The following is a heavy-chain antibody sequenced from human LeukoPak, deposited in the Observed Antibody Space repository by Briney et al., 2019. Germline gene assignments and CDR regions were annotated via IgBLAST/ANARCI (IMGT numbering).Heavy chain of an antibody. CDR2: ISTSGDGT. CDR1: GFTFSSHG. J-gene: IGHJ2*01. D-gene: IGHD1-26*01. V-gene: IGHV3-23*01. Sequence: PGGSLRLSCAAFGFTFSSHGMSWVRQTPGKGLEWVSCISTSGDGTVYADSVKGRVTISRDNSKNTLYFQMNSLRAEDTAVYSCAKNLLGSGAYSWYFDLWGRGTLVTVSS. CDR3: AKNLLGSGAYSWYFDL.